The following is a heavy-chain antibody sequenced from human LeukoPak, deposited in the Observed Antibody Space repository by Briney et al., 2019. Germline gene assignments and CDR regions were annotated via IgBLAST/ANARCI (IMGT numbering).Heavy chain of an antibody. V-gene: IGHV3-30*02. CDR3: ATYYDFWSGYYMVDY. J-gene: IGHJ4*02. D-gene: IGHD3-3*01. CDR1: GFTFSSYG. Sequence: GGSLRLSCAASGFTFSSYGMHWVRQAPGKGLEWVAFIRYDGSNKYYADSVKGRFTISRDNSKNTLYLQMNSLRAEDTAVYYCATYYDFWSGYYMVDYWGQGTLVTVSS. CDR2: IRYDGSNK.